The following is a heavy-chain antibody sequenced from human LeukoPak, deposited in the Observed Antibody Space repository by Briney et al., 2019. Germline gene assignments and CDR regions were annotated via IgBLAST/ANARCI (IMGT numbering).Heavy chain of an antibody. CDR2: VDREGSDK. V-gene: IGHV3-7*01. Sequence: GGSLRLSCAASGFAFSSHWMNWVRQAPGKGLEWVANVDREGSDKNYVDSVKGRFTTSRDNAKNSLYLQMNSLRVEDTAVYYCARDGVPGGRDVWGQGTTVTVS. CDR1: GFAFSSHW. J-gene: IGHJ6*02. D-gene: IGHD3-16*01. CDR3: ARDGVPGGRDV.